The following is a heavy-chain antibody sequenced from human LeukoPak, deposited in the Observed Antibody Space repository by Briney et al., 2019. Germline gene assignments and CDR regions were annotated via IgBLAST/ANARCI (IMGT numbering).Heavy chain of an antibody. D-gene: IGHD2-2*01. J-gene: IGHJ5*02. CDR2: IYYSGST. Sequence: PSETLSLTCTVSGGSISSSSYYWGWLRQPPGKGLEWIGSIYYSGSTYYNPSLKSRVTISVDTSKNQFSLKLSSVTAADTAVYYCARQVVVPAAVGWFDPWGQGTLVTVSS. V-gene: IGHV4-39*01. CDR1: GGSISSSSYY. CDR3: ARQVVVPAAVGWFDP.